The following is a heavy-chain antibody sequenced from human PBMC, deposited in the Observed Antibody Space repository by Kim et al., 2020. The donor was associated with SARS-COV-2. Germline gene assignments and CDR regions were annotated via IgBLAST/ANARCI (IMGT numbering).Heavy chain of an antibody. J-gene: IGHJ4*02. Sequence: SEKYYVDSVEGRFTISRDNAKNSLYMQMTSLRAEDTAMYYCARDSGRYPYWGQGTLVTVSS. CDR3: ARDSGRYPY. V-gene: IGHV3-7*04. D-gene: IGHD3-10*01. CDR2: SEK.